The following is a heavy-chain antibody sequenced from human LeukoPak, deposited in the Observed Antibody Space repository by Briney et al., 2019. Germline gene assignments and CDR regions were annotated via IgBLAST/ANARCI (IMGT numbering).Heavy chain of an antibody. J-gene: IGHJ4*02. CDR1: GFTFSSYV. CDR3: AKDGNPYRYFDY. V-gene: IGHV3-30*09. CDR2: ISYDGSNK. Sequence: GGSLRLSCAASGFTFSSYVMYWVRQAPGKGLEWVAFISYDGSNKYYADSVKGRFAISRDNSKNTLYLQMNSLRAEDTAVYYCAKDGNPYRYFDYWGQGTLVTVSS. D-gene: IGHD1-14*01.